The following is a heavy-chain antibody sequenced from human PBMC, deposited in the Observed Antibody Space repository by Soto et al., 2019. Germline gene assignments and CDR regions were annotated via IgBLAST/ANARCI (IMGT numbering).Heavy chain of an antibody. CDR3: ARGGDGYREVNYFDY. Sequence: PSETLSLTCTVSGGSISSYYWNWIRQPPGKGLEWIGCIYYSGTTNYNPSLKSRVTISVDTSKNQFSLKLSSVTAADTAVYYCARGGDGYREVNYFDYWGQGILVTVSS. V-gene: IGHV4-59*01. CDR1: GGSISSYY. J-gene: IGHJ4*02. D-gene: IGHD5-12*01. CDR2: IYYSGTT.